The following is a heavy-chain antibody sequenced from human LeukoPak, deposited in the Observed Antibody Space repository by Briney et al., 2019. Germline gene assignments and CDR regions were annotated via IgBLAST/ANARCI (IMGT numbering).Heavy chain of an antibody. J-gene: IGHJ6*02. V-gene: IGHV1-3*01. CDR1: GYTFTSYA. CDR2: INAGNGNT. D-gene: IGHD4-11*01. CDR3: ALTVTTYYYYYGMDV. Sequence: GASVKVSCKASGYTFTSYAMHWVHQAPGQRLEWMGWINAGNGNTKYSQKFQDRVTITRDTSASTAYMELSSLRSEDTAVYYCALTVTTYYYYYGMDVWGQGTTVTVSS.